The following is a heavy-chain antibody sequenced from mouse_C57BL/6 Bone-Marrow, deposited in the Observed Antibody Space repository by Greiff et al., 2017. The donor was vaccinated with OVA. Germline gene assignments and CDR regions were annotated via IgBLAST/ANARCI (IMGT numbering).Heavy chain of an antibody. CDR1: GYTFTSYW. D-gene: IGHD1-1*01. J-gene: IGHJ2*01. V-gene: IGHV1-64*01. CDR2: IHPNSGST. CDR3: ARDYYGSSPDY. Sequence: VQLQQPGAELVKPGASVKLSCKASGYTFTSYWMHWVKQRPGQGLEWIGMIHPNSGSTNYNEKFKSKATLTVDKSSSPAYMQLSSLTSEDSAVYYCARDYYGSSPDYWGQGTTLTVSS.